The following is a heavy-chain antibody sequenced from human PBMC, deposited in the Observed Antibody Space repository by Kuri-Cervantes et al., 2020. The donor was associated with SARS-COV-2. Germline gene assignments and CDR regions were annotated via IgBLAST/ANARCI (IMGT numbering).Heavy chain of an antibody. Sequence: LSLTCAASGFTFSSYAMSWVRQAPGKGLEWVSAISGSGGSTYYADSVKGRFTISRDNSKNTLYLQMNSLRAEDTAVYYCARNPTYGDYPYWYFDLWGRGTLVTVS. CDR3: ARNPTYGDYPYWYFDL. CDR2: ISGSGGST. CDR1: GFTFSSYA. J-gene: IGHJ2*01. D-gene: IGHD4-17*01. V-gene: IGHV3-23*01.